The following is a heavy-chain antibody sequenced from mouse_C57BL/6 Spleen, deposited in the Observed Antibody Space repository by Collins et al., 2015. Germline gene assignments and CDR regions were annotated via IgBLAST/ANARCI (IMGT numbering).Heavy chain of an antibody. CDR2: IDPSDSYT. V-gene: IGHV1-69*01. Sequence: QVQLQQPGAELVMPGASVKLSCKASGYTFTSYWMHWVKQRPGQGLEWIGEIDPSDSYTNYNQKFKGKSTLTVDKSSSTAYMQLSSLTSEDSAVYYCARMEDGYYFDYWGQGTTLTVSS. CDR1: GYTFTSYW. J-gene: IGHJ2*01. D-gene: IGHD2-3*01. CDR3: ARMEDGYYFDY.